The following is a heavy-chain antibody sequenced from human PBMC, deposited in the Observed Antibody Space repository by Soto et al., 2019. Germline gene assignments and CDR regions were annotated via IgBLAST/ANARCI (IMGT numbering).Heavy chain of an antibody. V-gene: IGHV4-59*08. J-gene: IGHJ3*02. CDR2: IHYSGGS. CDR3: ARWGDTAGLSLPAIDI. D-gene: IGHD2-21*02. CDR1: GASINSYY. Sequence: PSETLSLTCTVSGASINSYYWNWIRQTPGKGLEWIGFIHYSGGSSFNASLKSRLAMSVDTSKNQYSLRLNFLTVADTAVYYCARWGDTAGLSLPAIDIWGQGIMVTVSS.